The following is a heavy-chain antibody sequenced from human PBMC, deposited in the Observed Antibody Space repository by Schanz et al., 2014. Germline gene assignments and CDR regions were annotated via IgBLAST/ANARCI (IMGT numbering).Heavy chain of an antibody. Sequence: QLQLQESGPGLVKPSETLSLTCTVSGGSISSSSYYWGWIRQPPGKGLEWIGSIYYSGSTYYNPPLKGRVTISVDTAKNQFSLKLSSVTAADTAVYYCARHSGYYYYYGMDVWGQGTTVTVSS. J-gene: IGHJ6*02. CDR1: GGSISSSSYY. CDR3: ARHSGYYYYYGMDV. CDR2: IYYSGST. V-gene: IGHV4-39*01.